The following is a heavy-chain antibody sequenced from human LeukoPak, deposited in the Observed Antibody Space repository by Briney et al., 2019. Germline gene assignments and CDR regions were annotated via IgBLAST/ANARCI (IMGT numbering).Heavy chain of an antibody. CDR1: GGSISSYY. CDR2: IYHSGST. J-gene: IGHJ4*02. CDR3: ATLTTVVTAYYFDY. V-gene: IGHV4-4*09. D-gene: IGHD4-23*01. Sequence: SETLSLTCTVSGGSISSYYWSWIRQPPGKGLEWIGYIYHSGSTDYNPSLKSRVTISVDTSKSQFSLKLTSVTAADTAVYYCATLTTVVTAYYFDYWGQRTLVTVSS.